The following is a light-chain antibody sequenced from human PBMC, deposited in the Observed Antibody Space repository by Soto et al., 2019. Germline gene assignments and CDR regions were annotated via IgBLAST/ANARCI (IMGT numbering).Light chain of an antibody. CDR1: SSDVGAYDF. J-gene: IGLJ1*01. V-gene: IGLV2-14*01. Sequence: QSAPTQPASVSGSPGQSITISCTGTSSDVGAYDFVSWYQQHPDKAPKLMIYDVSNRPSGVSDRFSGSKSGNTASLTISGLLAEDEADYYCTSYTSSNTLYVFGTVTKLTVL. CDR3: TSYTSSNTLYV. CDR2: DVS.